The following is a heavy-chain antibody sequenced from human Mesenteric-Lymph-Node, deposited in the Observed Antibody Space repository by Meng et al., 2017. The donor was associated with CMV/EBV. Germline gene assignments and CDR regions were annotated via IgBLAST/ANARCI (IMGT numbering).Heavy chain of an antibody. CDR3: ARDPRSSYYFDY. V-gene: IGHV3-21*01. Sequence: GGSLRLSCAASGFTFSSYSMNWVRQAPGKGLEWVSSISSSSSYIYYADSVKGRFTIPRDNAKNSLYLQMNSLRAEDTAVYYCARDPRSSYYFDYWGQGTLVTVSS. J-gene: IGHJ4*02. CDR1: GFTFSSYS. D-gene: IGHD6-6*01. CDR2: ISSSSSYI.